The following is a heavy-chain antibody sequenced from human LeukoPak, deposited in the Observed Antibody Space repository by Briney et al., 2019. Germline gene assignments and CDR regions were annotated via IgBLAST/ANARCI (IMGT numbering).Heavy chain of an antibody. CDR1: GFTFSRNW. D-gene: IGHD2-15*01. Sequence: GGSLRLSCAASGFTFSRNWMSWVRQAPGKGLEWVASIKQDGSEQYYVDSVKGRFTIFRDNTKNSVFLQMNSLRVEDTAMYHCVRTAIAANWFDPWGQGTLVTVSS. V-gene: IGHV3-7*01. CDR2: IKQDGSEQ. CDR3: VRTAIAANWFDP. J-gene: IGHJ5*02.